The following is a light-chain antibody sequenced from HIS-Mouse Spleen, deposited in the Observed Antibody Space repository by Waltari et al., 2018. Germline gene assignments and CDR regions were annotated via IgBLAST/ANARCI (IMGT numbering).Light chain of an antibody. CDR1: AFPNKY. V-gene: IGLV3-10*01. CDR3: YSTDSSGNHRV. Sequence: SYELTQPPSVSVSPGQTARITCPGDAFPNKYASWYQQKSGQAPVLVIYEDSKRPSGIPERFSGSSSGTMATLTISGAQVEDEADYYCYSTDSSGNHRVFGGGTKLTVL. J-gene: IGLJ2*01. CDR2: EDS.